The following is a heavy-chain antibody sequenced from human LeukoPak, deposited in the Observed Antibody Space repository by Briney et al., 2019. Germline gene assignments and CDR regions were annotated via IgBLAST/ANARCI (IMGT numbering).Heavy chain of an antibody. CDR2: INHSGST. V-gene: IGHV4-34*01. D-gene: IGHD3-9*01. Sequence: PSETLSLTCAVYGGSFSGYYWSWIRQPPGKGLEWIGEINHSGSTNYNPSLKSRVTISVDTSKNQFSLKLSSVTAADTAVYYCARGGVQYYDILTGYYTNYFDYWGQRTLVTVSS. J-gene: IGHJ4*02. CDR3: ARGGVQYYDILTGYYTNYFDY. CDR1: GGSFSGYY.